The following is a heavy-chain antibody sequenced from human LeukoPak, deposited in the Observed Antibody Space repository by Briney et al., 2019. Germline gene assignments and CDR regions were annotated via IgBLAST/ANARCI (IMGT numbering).Heavy chain of an antibody. V-gene: IGHV3-53*01. J-gene: IGHJ2*01. CDR2: ISSGGST. CDR3: ARAPRYYDSSGYPSWYFDL. Sequence: PGGSLRLSCAASGFTVSSNYMSWVRQAPGKGLEWVSVISSGGSTYYADSVKGRFTISRDNSKNTLYLQTNSLRAEDTAVYYCARAPRYYDSSGYPSWYFDLWGRGTLVTVSS. D-gene: IGHD3-22*01. CDR1: GFTVSSNY.